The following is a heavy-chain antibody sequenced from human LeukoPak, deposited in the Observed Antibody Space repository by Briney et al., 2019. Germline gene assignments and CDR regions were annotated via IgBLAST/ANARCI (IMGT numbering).Heavy chain of an antibody. CDR2: IYYSGST. J-gene: IGHJ4*02. CDR1: GGSISSGDYY. Sequence: SETLSLTCTVSGGSISSGDYYWSWTRQPPGKGLEWIGYIYYSGSTYYNPSLKSRVTISVDTSKNQFSLKLSSVTAADTAVYYCARAHTPVPFDYWGQGTLVTVSS. CDR3: ARAHTPVPFDY. V-gene: IGHV4-30-4*01. D-gene: IGHD2-2*01.